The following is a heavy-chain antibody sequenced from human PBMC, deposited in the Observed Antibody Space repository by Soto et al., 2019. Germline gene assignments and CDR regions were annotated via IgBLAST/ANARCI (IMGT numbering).Heavy chain of an antibody. Sequence: SLRLSCAASGFTFSSYDMHWARQATGKGLEWVSAIGTAGDTYYPGSVKGRFTISRENAKNSLYLQMNSPRAEDTAVYYCARDRRGMDVWGQGTTVTVSS. CDR3: ARDRRGMDV. J-gene: IGHJ6*02. V-gene: IGHV3-13*01. CDR1: GFTFSSYD. CDR2: IGTAGDT.